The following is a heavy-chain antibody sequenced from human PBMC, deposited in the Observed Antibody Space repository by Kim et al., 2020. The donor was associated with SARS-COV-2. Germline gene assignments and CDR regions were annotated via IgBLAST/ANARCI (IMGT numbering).Heavy chain of an antibody. D-gene: IGHD2-2*03. CDR2: IDGSDGTT. V-gene: IGHV3-23*01. CDR1: GFTFTGYA. Sequence: GGSLRLSCTTSGFTFTGYAMSWVRQAPGKGLEWVSSIDGSDGTTYYVDSVKGRFTISRDDSKSTLYLWMTSLRAADTAVYYCLKGGWGWIWDHWGQGAHVTVAS. J-gene: IGHJ4*02. CDR3: LKGGWGWIWDH.